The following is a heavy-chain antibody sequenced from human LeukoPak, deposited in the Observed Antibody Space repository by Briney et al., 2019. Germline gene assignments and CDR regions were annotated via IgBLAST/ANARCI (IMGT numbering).Heavy chain of an antibody. CDR2: LIPIFGTA. Sequence: SVKVSCKASGGTFNSYAISWVRPAPGQGLEWMGRLIPIFGTANYSQKFQGRVTITTDESTSTADMELSSLRSEDTAVYYCAREPMYDFSGYFDYWGQGTLVTVSS. CDR3: AREPMYDFSGYFDY. V-gene: IGHV1-69*05. J-gene: IGHJ4*02. CDR1: GGTFNSYA. D-gene: IGHD3/OR15-3a*01.